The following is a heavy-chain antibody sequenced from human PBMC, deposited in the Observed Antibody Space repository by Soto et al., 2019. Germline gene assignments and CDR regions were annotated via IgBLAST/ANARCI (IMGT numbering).Heavy chain of an antibody. D-gene: IGHD6-13*01. CDR1: GGSISSYY. CDR3: ARQLAAAGTRFGLDY. J-gene: IGHJ4*02. V-gene: IGHV4-59*01. CDR2: IYYSGST. Sequence: SETLSLTCTVSGGSISSYYWSWIRQPPGKGLEWIGYIYYSGSTNYNPSLKSRVTISVDTSKNQFSLKLGSVTAADTAVYYFARQLAAAGTRFGLDYWGQGTLVTVSS.